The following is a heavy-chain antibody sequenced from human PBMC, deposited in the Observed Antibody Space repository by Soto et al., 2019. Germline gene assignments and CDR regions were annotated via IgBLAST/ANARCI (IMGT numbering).Heavy chain of an antibody. Sequence: EVQLVESGGGLVQPGGSLRLSCAASGFTFSSYWMHWVRQAPGKGLVWVARINSDGSSISYADSVKGRFTISRDNAKNTLYLQMNSLREEDTAVYYCAKRTSMSGNYYFDYWGQGILVTVSS. CDR3: AKRTSMSGNYYFDY. J-gene: IGHJ4*02. CDR1: GFTFSSYW. CDR2: INSDGSSI. V-gene: IGHV3-74*01. D-gene: IGHD3-10*01.